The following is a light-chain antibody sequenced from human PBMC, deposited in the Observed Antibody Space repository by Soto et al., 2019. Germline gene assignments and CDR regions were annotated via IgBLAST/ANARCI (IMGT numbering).Light chain of an antibody. CDR3: TSYTSSSTLAYV. J-gene: IGLJ1*01. CDR2: EVS. V-gene: IGLV2-14*01. CDR1: SSDVGGYNY. Sequence: HSALTQPASVSWSPGQSITISFTGTSSDVGGYNYVSWYQQHPGKAPKLMIYEVSNRPSGVSNRFYGSKSGNTASLNISGIQAEDEADYHWTSYTSSSTLAYVFGNGKKVTVL.